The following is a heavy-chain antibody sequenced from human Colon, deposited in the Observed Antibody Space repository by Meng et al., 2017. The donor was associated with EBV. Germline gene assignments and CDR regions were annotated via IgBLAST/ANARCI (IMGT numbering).Heavy chain of an antibody. CDR2: IGGIDGNT. CDR1: GFIFNIYA. V-gene: IGHV3-23*04. D-gene: IGHD4-17*01. J-gene: IGHJ5*02. Sequence: EVHLVEAGGGLVQPGGSLRFSCGASGFIFNIYAMSWVRQAPGKGLEWVSSIGGIDGNTHYTDSVRGRFTVSRDNSKNTLYLQMNSLRAEDTAVYYCAPRKDYGAPWGQGTLVTVSS. CDR3: APRKDYGAP.